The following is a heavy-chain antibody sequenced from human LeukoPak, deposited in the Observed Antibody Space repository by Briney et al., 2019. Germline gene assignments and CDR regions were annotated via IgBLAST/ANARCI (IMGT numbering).Heavy chain of an antibody. CDR1: GGSFSGYY. CDR2: INHSGST. Sequence: PSETLSLTCAVYGGSFSGYYWSWIRQPPGKGLEWIGEINHSGSTNYNPSLKSRVTISVDTSENQFSLKLSSVTAADTAVYYCARGSSSWSYWGQGTLVTVSS. V-gene: IGHV4-34*01. J-gene: IGHJ4*02. CDR3: ARGSSSWSY. D-gene: IGHD6-13*01.